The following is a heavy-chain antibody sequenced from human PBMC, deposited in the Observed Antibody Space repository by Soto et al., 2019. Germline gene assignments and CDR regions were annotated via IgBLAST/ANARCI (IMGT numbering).Heavy chain of an antibody. D-gene: IGHD2-2*01. V-gene: IGHV1-58*01. CDR2: IVVGSGNT. CDR3: AAADPEDIVVVPAAAYYYYGMDV. Sequence: ASVKVSCKASGFTFTSSAVQWVRQARGQRLEWIGWIVVGSGNTNYAQKFQERVTITRDISTSTAYMELSSLRSEDTAVYYCAAADPEDIVVVPAAAYYYYGMDVWGQGTTVTVSS. CDR1: GFTFTSSA. J-gene: IGHJ6*02.